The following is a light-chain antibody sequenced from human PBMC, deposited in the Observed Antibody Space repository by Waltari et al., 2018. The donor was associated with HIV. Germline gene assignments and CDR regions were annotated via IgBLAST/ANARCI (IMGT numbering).Light chain of an antibody. J-gene: IGLJ3*02. V-gene: IGLV6-57*03. Sequence: NFMLTQHHSVSESPGKPVTISCPRSSGRIVSSYVTWCQQRPGSAPITVIYENNQMPSAVPDRFSGYIDTSSNSASLIISGLTAEDEADYYCHSYDADSWVFGGGTRLTVL. CDR1: SGRIVSSY. CDR2: ENN. CDR3: HSYDADSWV.